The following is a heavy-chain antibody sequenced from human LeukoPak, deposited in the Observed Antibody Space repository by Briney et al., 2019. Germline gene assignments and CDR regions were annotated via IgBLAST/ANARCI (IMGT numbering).Heavy chain of an antibody. CDR2: ISAYNGNT. J-gene: IGHJ6*02. V-gene: IGHV1-18*01. D-gene: IGHD3-10*01. Sequence: GASVKVSCKASGYTFTSYGISWVRQAPGQGLEWMGWISAYNGNTNYAQKLQGRVTMTTDTSTSTAYMELRSLRSDDTAVYYCARHYYYGSGSYSAPHYYGMDVWGQGTTVTVSS. CDR3: ARHYYYGSGSYSAPHYYGMDV. CDR1: GYTFTSYG.